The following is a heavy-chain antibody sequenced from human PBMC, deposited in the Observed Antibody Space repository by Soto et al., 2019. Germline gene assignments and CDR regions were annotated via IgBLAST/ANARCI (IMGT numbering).Heavy chain of an antibody. CDR2: ISAYNGNT. V-gene: IGHV1-18*01. J-gene: IGHJ3*02. CDR1: GYTFTSYC. D-gene: IGHD3-10*01. CDR3: ARVESYGSGSHWRGAFDI. Sequence: SVKGSCKASGYTFTSYCISWVRQAPGQGLEWMGWISAYNGNTNYAQKLQGRVTMTTDTSTSTAYMELRSLRSDDTAVYYCARVESYGSGSHWRGAFDIWGQGTMVTVSS.